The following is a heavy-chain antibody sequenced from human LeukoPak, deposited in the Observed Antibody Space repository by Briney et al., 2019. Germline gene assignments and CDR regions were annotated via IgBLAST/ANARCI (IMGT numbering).Heavy chain of an antibody. Sequence: SQTLSLTCTVSGGSISSGGYYWSWIRQPAGKGLEYIGRIYTSGSTNYNPSLKSRVTMSVDTSKNQFSLKLSSVTAADTAVYYCARSQLVRDDYFDYWGQGTLVTVSS. CDR3: ARSQLVRDDYFDY. J-gene: IGHJ4*02. D-gene: IGHD6-13*01. V-gene: IGHV4-61*02. CDR1: GGSISSGGYY. CDR2: IYTSGST.